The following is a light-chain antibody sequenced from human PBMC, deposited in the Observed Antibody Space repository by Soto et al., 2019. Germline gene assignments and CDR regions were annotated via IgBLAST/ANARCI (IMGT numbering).Light chain of an antibody. V-gene: IGKV3-11*01. CDR2: DAS. CDR1: QGVSSS. J-gene: IGKJ3*01. CDR3: QQRSNWPVT. Sequence: EIVLTQSPATLSLSPGARATLSCRASQGVSSSLAWYQQKPGQAPRLLIYDASNRATGIPARFSGSGSGTDFTLTISSLEPEDFAVYYCQQRSNWPVTFGPGTKVDIK.